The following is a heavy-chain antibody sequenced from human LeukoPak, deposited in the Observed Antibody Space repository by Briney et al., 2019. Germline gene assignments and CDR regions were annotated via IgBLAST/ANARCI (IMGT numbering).Heavy chain of an antibody. CDR3: ASXRQXLXXXXFDI. J-gene: IGHJ3*02. V-gene: IGHV4-59*06. CDR2: IYYSGST. D-gene: IGHD6-19*01. CDR1: GGSISSYY. Sequence: SETLSLTCTVSGGSISSYYWSWIRQHPGKGLEWIGYIYYSGSTYYNPSLKSRVTISVDTSKNQFSLKLSSVTAADTAVYYCASXRQXLXXXXFDIWGQGTMVTVS.